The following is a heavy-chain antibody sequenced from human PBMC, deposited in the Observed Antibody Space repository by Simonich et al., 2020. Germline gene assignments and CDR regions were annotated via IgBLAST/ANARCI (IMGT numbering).Heavy chain of an antibody. D-gene: IGHD3-16*01. V-gene: IGHV4-34*01. J-gene: IGHJ3*02. CDR1: GGSFSGYY. CDR3: ARPLGIVWAFDI. CDR2: INHRGST. Sequence: QVQLQQWGAGLLKPSETLSLTCAVYGGSFSGYYWSWVRQPPRKGLEWIGEINHRGSTNNNPSHNSRVTISVDTSKNQFSLKLSSVTAADTAVYYCARPLGIVWAFDIWGQGTMVTVSS.